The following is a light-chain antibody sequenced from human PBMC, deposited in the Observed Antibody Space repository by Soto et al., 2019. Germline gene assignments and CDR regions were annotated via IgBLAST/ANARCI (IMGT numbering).Light chain of an antibody. CDR2: GAS. Sequence: EIVMTQSPATLSVSPGERATLSCRASQSVSNDLAWYQQKPGQAPRLLIYGASTRATGIPARFSGGGSGTEFTLTISSLQSEDCAVYYCQQYNEWPRTFGQGTKLEIK. V-gene: IGKV3-15*01. J-gene: IGKJ2*01. CDR3: QQYNEWPRT. CDR1: QSVSND.